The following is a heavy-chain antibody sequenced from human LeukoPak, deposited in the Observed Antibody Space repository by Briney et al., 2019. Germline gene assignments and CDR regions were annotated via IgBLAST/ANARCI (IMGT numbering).Heavy chain of an antibody. CDR2: IHSSGST. V-gene: IGHV4-4*09. CDR3: ARRSRTSWAFDI. D-gene: IGHD2-2*01. J-gene: IGHJ3*02. Sequence: SETLSLTCTVSSGSFSGYYWSWIWKPPGKGLEWIGYIHSSGSTNYNPSLKSRVTISVDTSKNQFSLRLGPVTAADTAVYYCARRSRTSWAFDIWGQGTMVTVSS. CDR1: SGSFSGYY.